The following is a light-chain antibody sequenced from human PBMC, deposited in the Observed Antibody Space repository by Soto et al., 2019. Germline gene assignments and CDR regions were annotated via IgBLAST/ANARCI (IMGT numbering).Light chain of an antibody. CDR3: SSYTSSGTYV. J-gene: IGLJ1*01. CDR2: DVS. CDR1: SSDVGGYNY. Sequence: ALTQPASVSGSPGQSIAISCTGTSSDVGGYNYVSWYQQHPGKAPKLMIYDVSNRPSGVSNRFSGSKSGNTASLTISGLQAEDEADYYCSSYTSSGTYVFGSGTKVTVL. V-gene: IGLV2-14*01.